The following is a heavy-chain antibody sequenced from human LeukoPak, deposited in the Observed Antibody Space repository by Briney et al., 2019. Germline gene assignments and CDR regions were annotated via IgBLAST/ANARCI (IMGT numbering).Heavy chain of an antibody. D-gene: IGHD2-15*01. J-gene: IGHJ4*02. Sequence: PGGSLRLSCAASGFTFTNVRMNWVRQAPGKGPEWVGRIDRKTEGGATDYAAPLKGRFTISRDDSKNTLYLQMNSLKTEDTAVYHCTTGGSRSGVNCYSLVYWGPGTLVTVSS. V-gene: IGHV3-15*04. CDR2: IDRKTEGGAT. CDR1: GFTFTNVR. CDR3: TTGGSRSGVNCYSLVY.